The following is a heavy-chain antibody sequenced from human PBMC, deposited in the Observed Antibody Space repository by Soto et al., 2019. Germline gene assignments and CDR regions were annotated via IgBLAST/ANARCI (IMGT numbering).Heavy chain of an antibody. CDR2: IYYSGST. J-gene: IGHJ4*02. CDR3: AGGGVTTASYYFDY. D-gene: IGHD1-1*01. V-gene: IGHV4-59*01. CDR1: GVSISSYY. Sequence: SETLSLTCTVSGVSISSYYWSWIRQPPGKGLEWIGYIYYSGSTNYNPSLKSRVTISVDTSKNQFSLKLSSVTAADTAVYYCAGGGVTTASYYFDYWGQGTLVTVSS.